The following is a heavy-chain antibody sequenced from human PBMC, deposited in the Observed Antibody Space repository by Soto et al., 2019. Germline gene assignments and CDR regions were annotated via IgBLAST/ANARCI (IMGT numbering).Heavy chain of an antibody. D-gene: IGHD6-19*01. J-gene: IGHJ3*02. CDR3: AGGIAVALDAFDI. CDR2: ISYDGSNK. V-gene: IGHV3-30-3*01. CDR1: GFTFSSYA. Sequence: PGGSLRLSCAASGFTFSSYATHWVRQAPGKGLEWVAVISYDGSNKYYADSVKGRFTISRDNSKNTLYLQMNSLRAEDTAVYYCAGGIAVALDAFDIWGQGTMVTVSS.